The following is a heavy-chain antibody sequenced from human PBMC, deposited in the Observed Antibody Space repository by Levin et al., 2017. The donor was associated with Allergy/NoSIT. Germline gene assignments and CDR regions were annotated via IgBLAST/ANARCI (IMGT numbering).Heavy chain of an antibody. V-gene: IGHV1-69*13. Sequence: ASVKVSCKASRGTFNSYGINWVRQAPGQGLEWMGGTITFFDTTNYAQKVQGRVTITADESTSTVYMELSSLRFEDTAGYYCASDLYCSGGSCHSDAVGLWGQGTMVIVSS. CDR1: RGTFNSYG. CDR3: ASDLYCSGGSCHSDAVGL. J-gene: IGHJ3*01. D-gene: IGHD2-15*01. CDR2: TITFFDTT.